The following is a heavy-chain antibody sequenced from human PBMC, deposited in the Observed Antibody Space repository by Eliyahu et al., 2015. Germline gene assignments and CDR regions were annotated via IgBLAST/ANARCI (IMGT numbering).Heavy chain of an antibody. D-gene: IGHD3-9*01. Sequence: QLQLQESGPGLVKPSEXLSLTCTVSXXSISXSSXYXGWIRQPPGKGLEXIGSIYYSGSTYYNPSLKSRVTISVDTSKNQFSLKLSSVTAADTAVYYCARQLYYDILTGYYPHINWFDPWGQGTLVTVSS. CDR1: XXSISXSSXY. V-gene: IGHV4-39*01. CDR3: ARQLYYDILTGYYPHINWFDP. CDR2: IYYSGST. J-gene: IGHJ5*02.